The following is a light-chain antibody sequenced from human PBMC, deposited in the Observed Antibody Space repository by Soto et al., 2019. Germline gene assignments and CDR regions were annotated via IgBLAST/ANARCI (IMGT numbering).Light chain of an antibody. V-gene: IGKV1-12*01. Sequence: DIQMTQSPSSVSASVGDRVTITCRASQGIGSWLAWYQQKPGKAPKLLIYEASNLQSGVPSRFSGTGSGTDFTLTISSLQPDDFATYYCQQANIFPITFGRGTRLEI. CDR1: QGIGSW. CDR3: QQANIFPIT. CDR2: EAS. J-gene: IGKJ5*01.